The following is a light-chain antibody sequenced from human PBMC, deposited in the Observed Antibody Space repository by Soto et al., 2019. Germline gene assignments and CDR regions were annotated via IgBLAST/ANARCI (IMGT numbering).Light chain of an antibody. CDR2: AAS. CDR1: QSISSY. J-gene: IGKJ1*01. CDR3: QHYDTFSWT. Sequence: DIQMTQSPSSLSASVGDRVTITCRASQSISSYLNWYQQEPGKAPKLLIYAASSLQSGVPSRFSGSGSGTEFTLTISSVQPDDFATYFCQHYDTFSWTFGQGTKVDIK. V-gene: IGKV1-39*01.